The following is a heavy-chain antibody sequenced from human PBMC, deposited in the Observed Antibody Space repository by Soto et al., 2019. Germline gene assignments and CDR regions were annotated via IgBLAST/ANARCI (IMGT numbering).Heavy chain of an antibody. J-gene: IGHJ4*02. CDR2: IYYSGST. CDR3: ARAEEMYSSGWYYFDY. V-gene: IGHV4-59*01. D-gene: IGHD6-19*01. CDR1: GGSISSYY. Sequence: QVQLQESGPGLVKPSETLSLTCTVSGGSISSYYWSWIRQPPGKGLEWIGYIYYSGSTNYNPSLKSRVTISVDTSKNQFSLKLSSVTAADTAVYYCARAEEMYSSGWYYFDYWGQGTLVTVSS.